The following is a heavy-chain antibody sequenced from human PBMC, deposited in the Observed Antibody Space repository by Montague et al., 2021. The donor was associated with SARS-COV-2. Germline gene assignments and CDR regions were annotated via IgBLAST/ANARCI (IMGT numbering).Heavy chain of an antibody. J-gene: IGHJ4*02. V-gene: IGHV4-39*01. CDR3: ATLASSFTIFGVVQGYYFDD. CDR1: GASISSRSYY. CDR2: KNYSGST. D-gene: IGHD3-3*01. Sequence: SETLSLTCTVSGASISSRSYYWGWIRQPPGKGRERIGFKNYSGSTYYNPTLKSRVTISGDTSKNQLSLKLSSVTAADTAVYYCATLASSFTIFGVVQGYYFDDWGQGTLVTVSS.